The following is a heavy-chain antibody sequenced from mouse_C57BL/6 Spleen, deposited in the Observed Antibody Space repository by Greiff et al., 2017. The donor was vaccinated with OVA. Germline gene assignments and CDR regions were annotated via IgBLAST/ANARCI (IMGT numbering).Heavy chain of an antibody. D-gene: IGHD2-4*01. CDR2: IYPSDSET. Sequence: VQLQQPGAELVRPGSSVKLSCKASGYTFTSYWMDWVKQRPGQGLEWIGNIYPSDSETHYNQKFKDKATLTVDKSSSTAYMQLSSLTSEDSAVYYCARYDYPLAYWGQGTLVTVSA. CDR3: ARYDYPLAY. V-gene: IGHV1-61*01. J-gene: IGHJ3*01. CDR1: GYTFTSYW.